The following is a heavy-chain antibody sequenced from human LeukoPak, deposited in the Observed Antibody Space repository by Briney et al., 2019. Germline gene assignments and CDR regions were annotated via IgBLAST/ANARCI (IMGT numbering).Heavy chain of an antibody. J-gene: IGHJ5*02. CDR1: SGSISTSNYY. D-gene: IGHD5-18*01. CDR3: ARDRYIYGSDDRWFDP. V-gene: IGHV4-39*07. CDR2: IFYSGST. Sequence: SETLSLTCTVSSGSISTSNYYWGWVRQPPGKALEWIGNIFYSGSTYYSPSLKSRVTISVDTSKNQFSLKLSSVTAADTAVYYCARDRYIYGSDDRWFDPWGQGTLVTVSS.